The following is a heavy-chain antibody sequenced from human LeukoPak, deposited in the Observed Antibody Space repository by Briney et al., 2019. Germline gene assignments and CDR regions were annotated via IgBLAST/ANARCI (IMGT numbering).Heavy chain of an antibody. D-gene: IGHD3-22*01. J-gene: IGHJ3*02. Sequence: GASVKVSCKASGYTFTSYGISWVRQAPGQELEWMGWISAYNGNTNYAQKLQGRVTMTTDTSTSTAYMELRSLRSDDTAVYYCARDPRLHYYDSSGYAFDIWGQGTMVTVSS. CDR1: GYTFTSYG. CDR3: ARDPRLHYYDSSGYAFDI. CDR2: ISAYNGNT. V-gene: IGHV1-18*01.